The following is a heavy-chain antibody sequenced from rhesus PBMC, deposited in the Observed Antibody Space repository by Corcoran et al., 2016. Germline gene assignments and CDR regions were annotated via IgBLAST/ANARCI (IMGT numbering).Heavy chain of an antibody. V-gene: IGHV3-16*02. CDR2: IKNKADAGTA. J-gene: IGHJ5-1*01. CDR3: TRDPWYSWNIPNDV. D-gene: IGHD1-20*01. CDR1: GFTFSNYW. Sequence: EVQLVESGGGLVQPGGPLRLSCAASGFTFSNYWMSWVRQAPGKGLDWVGRIKNKADAGTAAYAESVKGRFTISSNDSKNTLYLQMNSLKTEDTAVYYCTRDPWYSWNIPNDVWGPGVLVTVSS.